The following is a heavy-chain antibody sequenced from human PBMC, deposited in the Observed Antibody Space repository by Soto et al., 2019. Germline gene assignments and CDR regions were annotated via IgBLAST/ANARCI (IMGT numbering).Heavy chain of an antibody. J-gene: IGHJ5*02. CDR2: IYHSGST. D-gene: IGHD7-27*01. CDR3: TRDSGWFDP. V-gene: IGHV4-39*02. Sequence: SETLSLTCTVSGGSIRVTDYFWGWIRQPPGKALEWIASIYHSGSTYYNPSLKSRVTMSIDTSNNQFALTLNSVTAADTAVYFCTRDSGWFDPWGQGTLVTVSS. CDR1: GGSIRVTDYF.